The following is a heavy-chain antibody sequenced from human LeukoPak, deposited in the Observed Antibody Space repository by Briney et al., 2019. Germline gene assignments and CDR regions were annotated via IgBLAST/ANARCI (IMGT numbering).Heavy chain of an antibody. D-gene: IGHD2-15*01. CDR1: GFTFTNAW. CDR2: IKSKTDGGTT. Sequence: GGSLRLSCAASGFTFTNAWMSWVRQAPGKGLEWVGRIKSKTDGGTTDYAAPVKGRFTISRDDSKNTLYLQMNSLKTEDTAVYYCTTAVVAATWGHSYFDYWGQGTLVTVSS. V-gene: IGHV3-15*01. J-gene: IGHJ4*02. CDR3: TTAVVAATWGHSYFDY.